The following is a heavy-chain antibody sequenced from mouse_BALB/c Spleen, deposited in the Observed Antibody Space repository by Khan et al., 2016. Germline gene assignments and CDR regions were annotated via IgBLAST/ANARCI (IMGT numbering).Heavy chain of an antibody. Sequence: VQLKQSGPGLVKPSQSLSLTCTVTGYSITSDYAWNWIRQFPGNKLEWMGYIRYSGSTTYNPSLKSRISNTRNPSKHQFFLQLYSVTTKDTATYYCTRSPTATRYFDVWGAGTTVTVSS. V-gene: IGHV3-2*02. CDR1: GYSITSDYA. D-gene: IGHD1-2*01. J-gene: IGHJ1*01. CDR2: IRYSGST. CDR3: TRSPTATRYFDV.